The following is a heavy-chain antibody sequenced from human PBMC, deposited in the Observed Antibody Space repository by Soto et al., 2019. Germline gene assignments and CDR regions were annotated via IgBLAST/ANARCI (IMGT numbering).Heavy chain of an antibody. CDR2: ISAGFGTT. CDR1: GGTFGTYA. J-gene: IGHJ6*02. D-gene: IGHD2-15*01. V-gene: IGHV1-69*06. Sequence: SVKVSCKASGGTFGTYAISWVRRAPGQSLGWMGQISAGFGTTDLAQMFQGRVTITADKFTTTVYMELSSLRSDDTAVYYCATDCSGASCYGASGMDVWGQGTTVTVSS. CDR3: ATDCSGASCYGASGMDV.